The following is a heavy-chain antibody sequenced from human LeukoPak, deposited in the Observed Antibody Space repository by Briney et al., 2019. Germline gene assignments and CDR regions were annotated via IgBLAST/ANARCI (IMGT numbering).Heavy chain of an antibody. V-gene: IGHV4-59*01. Sequence: PSETLSLTCTVSGGSISSYYWSWIRQPPGKGLEWIGYIYYSGSTNYNPSLKSRVTISVDTSKNQFSLKLSSVTAADTAVYYCAREFYDILTGYYYGMDVWGKGPRSPSPQ. D-gene: IGHD3-9*01. CDR3: AREFYDILTGYYYGMDV. J-gene: IGHJ6*01. CDR1: GGSISSYY. CDR2: IYYSGST.